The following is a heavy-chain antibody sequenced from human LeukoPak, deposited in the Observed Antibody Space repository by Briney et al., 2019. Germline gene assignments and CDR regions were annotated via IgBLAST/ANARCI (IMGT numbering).Heavy chain of an antibody. V-gene: IGHV3-48*03. CDR3: ARGGWNYVFNY. J-gene: IGHJ4*02. CDR1: GFTFNTYE. D-gene: IGHD1-7*01. Sequence: GGSLRLSCAASGFTFNTYEMNWVRQVPGKGLEWVSYISSSGSTIYYADYVKGRFTISRDNAKNSLYLQMNSLRAEDTAVYYCARGGWNYVFNYWGQGTLVTVSS. CDR2: ISSSGSTI.